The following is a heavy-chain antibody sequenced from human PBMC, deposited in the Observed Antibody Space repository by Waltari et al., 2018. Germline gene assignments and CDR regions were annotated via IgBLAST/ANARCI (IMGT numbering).Heavy chain of an antibody. CDR1: GYTFTGYY. CDR2: INPNSGGT. Sequence: QVQLVQSGAEVKKPGASVKVSCKASGYTFTGYYMHWVRQAPGQGLEWMGWINPNSGGTNYAQKFQGRVTMTRDTSISTAYMELSRLRSDDTAVYYCARGRYCSGGSCFENWFDPWGQGTLVTVSS. J-gene: IGHJ5*02. CDR3: ARGRYCSGGSCFENWFDP. D-gene: IGHD2-15*01. V-gene: IGHV1-2*02.